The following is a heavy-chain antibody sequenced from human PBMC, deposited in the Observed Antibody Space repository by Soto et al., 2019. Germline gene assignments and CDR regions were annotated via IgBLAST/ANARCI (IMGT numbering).Heavy chain of an antibody. J-gene: IGHJ4*02. V-gene: IGHV3-23*01. CDR2: IDDNGLST. Sequence: EVQLLESGGGLVQPGESLTLSCAASGFTFSTCAMNWVRQAPGKGLEWVSAIDDNGLSTYYADSVKGRFTISRDNSKNPLYLQMNSLRADDTAVYYCATYRQTTVTSEFWGQGALVTVST. CDR1: GFTFSTCA. CDR3: ATYRQTTVTSEF. D-gene: IGHD4-17*01.